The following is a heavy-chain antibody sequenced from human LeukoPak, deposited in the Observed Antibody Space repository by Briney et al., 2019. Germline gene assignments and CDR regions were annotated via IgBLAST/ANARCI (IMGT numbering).Heavy chain of an antibody. CDR3: ARPLGESGLGY. Sequence: GGSLRLSCAASGFTFSSYWMHWVRQAPGKGLVWVSRINSDGSSTSYADSVKGRFTISRDNAKNTLYMQMNSLRAEDTAVYYCARPLGESGLGYWGQGTLVTVSS. CDR2: INSDGSST. D-gene: IGHD3-16*01. J-gene: IGHJ4*02. CDR1: GFTFSSYW. V-gene: IGHV3-74*01.